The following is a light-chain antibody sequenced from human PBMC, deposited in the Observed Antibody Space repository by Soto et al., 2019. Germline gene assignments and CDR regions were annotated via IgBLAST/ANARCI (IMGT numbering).Light chain of an antibody. V-gene: IGKV3-11*01. CDR3: QQRSNWPPFT. CDR2: DVS. J-gene: IGKJ3*01. CDR1: QSVSSSY. Sequence: PGERVTLSCRASQSVSSSYLTWYQQKPGQAPRLLLYDVSNRAPGIPARFSGSGSGTDFTLTISSLEPEDFAVYYCQQRSNWPPFTFGPGTKVDIK.